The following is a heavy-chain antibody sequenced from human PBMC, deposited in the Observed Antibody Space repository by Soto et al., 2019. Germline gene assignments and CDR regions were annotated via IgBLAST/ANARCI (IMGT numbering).Heavy chain of an antibody. CDR3: ARGEVWYSSGWSFDY. CDR2: IWYDGSNK. D-gene: IGHD6-19*01. CDR1: GFTFSSYG. V-gene: IGHV3-33*01. Sequence: QVQLVDSGGGVVQPGRSLRLSCAASGFTFSSYGMHWVRQAPGKGLEWVAVIWYDGSNKYYADSVKGRFTISRDNSKNTMYLQMNSLRAEDTAVYYCARGEVWYSSGWSFDYWGQGTLVTVSS. J-gene: IGHJ4*02.